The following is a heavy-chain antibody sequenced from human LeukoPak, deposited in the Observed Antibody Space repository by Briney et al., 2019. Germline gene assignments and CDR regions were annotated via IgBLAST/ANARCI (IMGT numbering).Heavy chain of an antibody. CDR1: GFIFSNYG. CDR3: AKDLGWIQFGY. Sequence: GGSLRLSCAASGFIFSNYGMHWVRQAPGKGLEWVAFIRYDGSNKSYADSVKGRFTISRDNSKNTVYLQVRSLRAEDTAVYYCAKDLGWIQFGYWGQGALVTVSS. V-gene: IGHV3-30*02. J-gene: IGHJ4*02. CDR2: IRYDGSNK. D-gene: IGHD5-18*01.